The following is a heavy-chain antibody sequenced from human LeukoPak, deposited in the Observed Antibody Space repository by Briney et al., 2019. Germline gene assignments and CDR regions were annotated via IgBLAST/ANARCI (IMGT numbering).Heavy chain of an antibody. Sequence: GASVKVSCKASGYTFTSYYMHWVRQAPGQGLEWMGIINPSGGSTSYAQKFQGRVTMTRNTSISTAYMEVNSLRSEDTAVYYCARGPERSRYGSGSSWFDPWGQGTLVTVSS. J-gene: IGHJ5*02. D-gene: IGHD3-10*01. V-gene: IGHV1-46*01. CDR1: GYTFTSYY. CDR3: ARGPERSRYGSGSSWFDP. CDR2: INPSGGST.